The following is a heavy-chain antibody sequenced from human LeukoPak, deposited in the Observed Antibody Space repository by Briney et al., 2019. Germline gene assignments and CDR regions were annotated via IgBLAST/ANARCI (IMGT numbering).Heavy chain of an antibody. V-gene: IGHV3-21*01. D-gene: IGHD2-8*01. J-gene: IGHJ5*02. CDR2: ISSSSSYI. CDR3: ARDFNLVGVPYFGP. CDR1: GFTFSSYS. Sequence: PGGSLGLSCAASGFTFSSYSMNWVRQAPGKGLEWVSSISSSSSYIYYADSVKGRFTISRDNAENSLYLQMNSLRAEDTAVYYCARDFNLVGVPYFGPWGQGTLVTVSS.